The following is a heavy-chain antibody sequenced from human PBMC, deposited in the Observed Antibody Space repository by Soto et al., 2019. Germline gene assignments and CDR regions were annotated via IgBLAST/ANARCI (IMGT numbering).Heavy chain of an antibody. D-gene: IGHD5-12*01. CDR2: ISSSGSTI. Sequence: PGGSLRLSCAASGFTFSDYYMSWIRQAPGKGLEWVSYISSSGSTIYYADSVKGLFTISRDNAKNSLYLQMNSLRAEDTAVYYCARDEVATTPGGAFDIWGQGTMVTVSS. J-gene: IGHJ3*02. CDR1: GFTFSDYY. CDR3: ARDEVATTPGGAFDI. V-gene: IGHV3-11*01.